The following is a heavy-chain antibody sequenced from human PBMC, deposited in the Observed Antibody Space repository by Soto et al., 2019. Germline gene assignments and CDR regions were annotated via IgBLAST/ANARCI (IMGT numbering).Heavy chain of an antibody. V-gene: IGHV1-69*01. CDR2: IIPIFGTA. CDR3: ARCMITFGGVISLLNWFDP. D-gene: IGHD3-16*01. J-gene: IGHJ5*02. Sequence: QVQLVQSGAEVKKPGSSVKVSCKASGGTFSSYAISWVRQASGQGLEWMGGIIPIFGTANYAQKFQGRVTITADESTSTAYMELSSLRSEDTAVYYCARCMITFGGVISLLNWFDPWGQGTLVTVSS. CDR1: GGTFSSYA.